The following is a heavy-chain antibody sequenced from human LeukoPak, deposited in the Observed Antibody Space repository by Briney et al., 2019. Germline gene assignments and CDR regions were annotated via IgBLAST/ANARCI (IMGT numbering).Heavy chain of an antibody. CDR1: GGSISSGDYY. CDR3: ARVGLMGDYVDY. J-gene: IGHJ4*02. D-gene: IGHD3-10*01. V-gene: IGHV4-30-4*01. Sequence: PSETLSLTCTVSGGSISSGDYYWSWIRQPPGKGLEWIGYIYYSGSTYYNPSLKSRVTISVDTSKNQFSLKLSSVTAADTAVYYCARVGLMGDYVDYWGQGTLVTVSS. CDR2: IYYSGST.